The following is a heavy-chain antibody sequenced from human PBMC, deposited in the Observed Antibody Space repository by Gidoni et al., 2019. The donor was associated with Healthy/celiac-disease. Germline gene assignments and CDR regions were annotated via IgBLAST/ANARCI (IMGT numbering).Heavy chain of an antibody. V-gene: IGHV3-9*01. CDR1: GFPFDDFA. D-gene: IGHD6-25*01. CDR3: ARGRGYGPEGIFDY. J-gene: IGHJ4*02. Sequence: EVQLVASGGGLVQPGRALRLSGTASGFPFDDFAMHWVRQAPGKGLGWVSGISWNSGSIGYSCSVKGRFTISRDNAKNSLYLQMNSLRAEDTALYYCARGRGYGPEGIFDYWGQGTLVTVSS. CDR2: ISWNSGSI.